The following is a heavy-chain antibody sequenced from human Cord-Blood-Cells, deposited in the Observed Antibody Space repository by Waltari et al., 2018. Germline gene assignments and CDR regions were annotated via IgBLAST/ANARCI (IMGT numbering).Heavy chain of an antibody. CDR1: GFTFSSYE. V-gene: IGHV3-48*03. J-gene: IGHJ4*02. CDR2: ISSSGSTI. Sequence: EVQLVESGGGLVQPGGSLRLSCAASGFTFSSYEMNWVRQAPGKGRGWVSYISSSGSTIYYADSVKGRFTISRDNAKNSLYLQMNSLRAEDTAVYYCARDGVLLWFGELFDYWGQGTLVTVSS. CDR3: ARDGVLLWFGELFDY. D-gene: IGHD3-10*01.